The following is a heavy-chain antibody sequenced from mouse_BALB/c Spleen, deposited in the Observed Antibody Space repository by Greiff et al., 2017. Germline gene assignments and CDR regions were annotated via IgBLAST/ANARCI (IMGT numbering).Heavy chain of an antibody. CDR1: GFTFSSYY. J-gene: IGHJ2*01. CDR2: INSNGGST. Sequence: EVNVVESGGGLVKLGGSLKLSCAASGFTFSSYYMSWVRQTPEKRLELVAAINSNGGSTYYPDTVKGRFTISRDNAKNTLYLQMSSLKSEDTALYYCARQGTVVPYFDYWGQGTTLTVSS. V-gene: IGHV5-6-2*01. D-gene: IGHD1-1*01. CDR3: ARQGTVVPYFDY.